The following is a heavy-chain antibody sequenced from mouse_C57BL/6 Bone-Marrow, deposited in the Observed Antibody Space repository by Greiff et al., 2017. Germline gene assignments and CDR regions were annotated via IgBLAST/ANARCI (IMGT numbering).Heavy chain of an antibody. CDR2: IRSKSNNYAT. Sequence: EVKLMESGGGLVQPKGSLKLSCAASGFSFNTYAMNWVRQAPGKGLEWVARIRSKSNNYATYYADSVKDRFTISRDDSESMLYLQMNNLKTEDTAMYYCVRHEFDGYYAGYYAMDYWGQGTSVTVSS. J-gene: IGHJ4*01. V-gene: IGHV10-1*01. CDR3: VRHEFDGYYAGYYAMDY. CDR1: GFSFNTYA. D-gene: IGHD2-3*01.